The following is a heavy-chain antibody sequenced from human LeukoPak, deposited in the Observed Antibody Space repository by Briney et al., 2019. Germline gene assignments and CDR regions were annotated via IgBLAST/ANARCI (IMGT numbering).Heavy chain of an antibody. CDR1: GGSISSYY. V-gene: IGHV4-59*01. J-gene: IGHJ4*02. D-gene: IGHD3-16*02. CDR2: IYYSGST. Sequence: PSETLSLTCTVSGGSISSYYWSWIRQPPGKGLEWIGYIYYSGSTNYNPSLKSRVTISVDTSKNQFSLKLSSVTAADTAVYYCARSLYYDYVWGSYRFDYWGQGTLVTVSS. CDR3: ARSLYYDYVWGSYRFDY.